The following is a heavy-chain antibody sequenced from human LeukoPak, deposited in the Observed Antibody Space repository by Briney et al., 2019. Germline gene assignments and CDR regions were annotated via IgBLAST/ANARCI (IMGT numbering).Heavy chain of an antibody. V-gene: IGHV3-30*18. J-gene: IGHJ4*02. Sequence: PGRSLRLSCAASGFTFSSYGMHWVRQAPGKGLEWVAVISYDGSNKYYADSVKGRFTISRDNSKNTLYLQMNSLRAEDTAVYYCAKDAIPLRYFGWFFDYWGQGTLVTVSS. CDR1: GFTFSSYG. CDR3: AKDAIPLRYFGWFFDY. D-gene: IGHD3-9*01. CDR2: ISYDGSNK.